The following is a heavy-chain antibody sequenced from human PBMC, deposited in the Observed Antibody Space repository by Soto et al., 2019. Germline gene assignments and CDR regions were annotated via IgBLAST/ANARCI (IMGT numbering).Heavy chain of an antibody. CDR1: GFTFSSYA. CDR3: ARDRGVPATTPRFMDY. Sequence: QVQLVESGGGVVQPGRSLRLSCAASGFTFSSYAMHWVRQAPGKGLEWVAVISYDGSNKYYADSVKGRFTISRDNSKNTLYLQMNSLRAEDTAVYYCARDRGVPATTPRFMDYWGQGTLVTVSS. CDR2: ISYDGSNK. V-gene: IGHV3-30-3*01. J-gene: IGHJ4*02. D-gene: IGHD2-2*01.